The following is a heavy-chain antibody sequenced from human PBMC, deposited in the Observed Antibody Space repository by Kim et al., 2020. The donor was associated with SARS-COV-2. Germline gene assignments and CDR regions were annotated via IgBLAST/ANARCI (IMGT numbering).Heavy chain of an antibody. D-gene: IGHD3-16*01. Sequence: ADAGKGRFTISRDNSKNTLYLQMNSLRAEDTAVYYCARTRGGGYYYGMDVWGQGTTVTVSS. CDR3: ARTRGGGYYYGMDV. V-gene: IGHV3-33*01. J-gene: IGHJ6*02.